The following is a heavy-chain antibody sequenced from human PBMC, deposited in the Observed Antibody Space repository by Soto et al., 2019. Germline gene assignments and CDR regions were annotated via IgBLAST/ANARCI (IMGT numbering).Heavy chain of an antibody. J-gene: IGHJ4*02. Sequence: QITLKESGPTLVKPTQTLTLTCTFSAFSLSTSGVGVGWIRQPPGKALEWLTFIYWDDDKRYSPSLKSRLTITKDTSKNQVVLTMTHMDPGDTATYYCARLVAAGITYYFDSWGQGTLVTVSS. CDR3: ARLVAAGITYYFDS. D-gene: IGHD2-21*01. V-gene: IGHV2-5*02. CDR2: IYWDDDK. CDR1: AFSLSTSGVG.